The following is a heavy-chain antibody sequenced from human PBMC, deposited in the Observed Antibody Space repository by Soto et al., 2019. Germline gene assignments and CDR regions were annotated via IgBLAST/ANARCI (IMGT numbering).Heavy chain of an antibody. CDR2: ISAYNGNT. CDR1: GYTFTSYG. Sequence: ASVKVSCKASGYTFTSYGISWVRQAPGQGLEWMGWISAYNGNTNYAQKLQGRVTMTTDTSTSTAYMELRSLRSDDTAVYYRAREGGYSSSSLEYYFDYWAREPWSPSPQ. CDR3: AREGGYSSSSLEYYFDY. D-gene: IGHD6-6*01. J-gene: IGHJ4*02. V-gene: IGHV1-18*04.